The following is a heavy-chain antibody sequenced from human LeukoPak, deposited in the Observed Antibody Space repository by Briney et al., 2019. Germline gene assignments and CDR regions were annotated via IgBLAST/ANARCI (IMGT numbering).Heavy chain of an antibody. CDR1: GYSISSGYY. CDR2: IYHSGST. V-gene: IGHV4-38-2*02. CDR3: ARSVRELPYAGYYFDY. J-gene: IGHJ4*02. Sequence: PSETLSLTCTVSGYSISSGYYWGWIRQPPGKGLKWIGSIYHSGSTYYNPSLKSRVTISVDTSKNQFSLKLSSVTAADTAVYYCARSVRELPYAGYYFDYWGQGTLVTVSS. D-gene: IGHD2-15*01.